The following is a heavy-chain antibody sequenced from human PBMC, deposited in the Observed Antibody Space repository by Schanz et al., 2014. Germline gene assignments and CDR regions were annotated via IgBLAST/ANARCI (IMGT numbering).Heavy chain of an antibody. V-gene: IGHV3-11*05. CDR1: GFSFSDHA. J-gene: IGHJ2*01. CDR3: ARNRGSGGQNWYFDL. D-gene: IGHD1-26*01. Sequence: VELVESGGGLVQPGGSLRLSCAASGFSFSDHAMDWVRQAAGKGLEWISFINTGSNYINYADSVKGRFTISRDNTKNSLFLQLNSLRADDTAVYYCARNRGSGGQNWYFDLWGRGTLVTVSS. CDR2: INTGSNYI.